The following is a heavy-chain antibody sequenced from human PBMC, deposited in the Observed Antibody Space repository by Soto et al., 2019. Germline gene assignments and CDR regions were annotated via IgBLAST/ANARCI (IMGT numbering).Heavy chain of an antibody. CDR3: ARQKPRGYSSGYPVGLETYYYYGMDV. D-gene: IGHD6-19*01. Sequence: EVQLVESGGGLVQPGGSLRLSCAASGFTFSSYWMSWVRQAPGKGLEWVANIKQDGSEKYYVDSVKGRFTISRDNAKNSLYLQMNSLRAEDTAVYYCARQKPRGYSSGYPVGLETYYYYGMDVWGQGTTVTVSS. CDR1: GFTFSSYW. CDR2: IKQDGSEK. J-gene: IGHJ6*02. V-gene: IGHV3-7*03.